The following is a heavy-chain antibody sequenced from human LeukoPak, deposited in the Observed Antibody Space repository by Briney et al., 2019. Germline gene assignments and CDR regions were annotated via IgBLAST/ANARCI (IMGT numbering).Heavy chain of an antibody. Sequence: SETLSLTCAVYGGSFSGYYWSWIRQPPGKGLEWIGEINHSGSTNYNPSLKSRVTMSVDTSKNQFSLKLSSVTAADTAVYYCARGNAGYCSSTSCYAYFDYWGQGTLVTVSS. V-gene: IGHV4-34*01. J-gene: IGHJ4*02. CDR3: ARGNAGYCSSTSCYAYFDY. CDR2: INHSGST. D-gene: IGHD2-2*01. CDR1: GGSFSGYY.